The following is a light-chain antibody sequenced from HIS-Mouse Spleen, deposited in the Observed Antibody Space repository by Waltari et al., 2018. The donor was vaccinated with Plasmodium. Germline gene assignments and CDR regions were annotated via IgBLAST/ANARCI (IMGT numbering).Light chain of an antibody. CDR2: GAS. CDR3: QQYNNWSFT. J-gene: IGKJ3*01. CDR1: QSVSSN. V-gene: IGKV3-15*01. Sequence: EIVITQSPATLSVSRGERATLSCRVSQSVSSNLAWYQQKPGQAPRLLIYGASTRATGIPARFSGSGSGTEFTLTISSLQSEDFAVYYCQQYNNWSFTFGPGTKVDIK.